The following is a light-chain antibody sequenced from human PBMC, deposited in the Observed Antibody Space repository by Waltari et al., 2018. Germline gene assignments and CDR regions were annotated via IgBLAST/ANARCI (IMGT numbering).Light chain of an antibody. CDR3: CSYAGSSTF. CDR1: SSAVGSYNF. CDR2: EGS. Sequence: QSALTQPASVYGSPGQSITISCTGTSSAVGSYNFGSWYQQHPGKAPKLMIYEGSKRPSGVSNRFSGSKSGNTASLTISGLQAEDEADYYCCSYAGSSTFFGTGTKVTVL. V-gene: IGLV2-23*03. J-gene: IGLJ1*01.